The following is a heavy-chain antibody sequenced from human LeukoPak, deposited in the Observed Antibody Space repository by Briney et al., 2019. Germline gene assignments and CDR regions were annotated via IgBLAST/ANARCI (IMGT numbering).Heavy chain of an antibody. V-gene: IGHV1-18*01. CDR1: GYTFTSYG. D-gene: IGHD3-3*01. J-gene: IGHJ6*03. CDR3: ARDLSPPQNDFLRGYHYYYMDV. CDR2: ISAYNGNT. Sequence: ASVKVSCKASGYTFTSYGISWVRQAPGQGLEWMGWISAYNGNTNYAQMLQGRVTMTTDTSTSTAYMELRSLRSDDTAVYYCARDLSPPQNDFLRGYHYYYMDVWGKGTTVTVSS.